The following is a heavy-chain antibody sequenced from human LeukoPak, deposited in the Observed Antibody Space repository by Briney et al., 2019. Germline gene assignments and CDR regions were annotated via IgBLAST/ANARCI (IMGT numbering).Heavy chain of an antibody. CDR2: ISGSGGST. CDR3: ARKVPGMSWFDP. J-gene: IGHJ5*02. Sequence: GGSLRLSCAASGFTFSSYAMSWVRQAPGKGLEWVSAISGSGGSTYYADSVKGRFTISRDNSKNTLYLQMNSLRAEDTAVYFCARKVPGMSWFDPWGQGTLVTVSS. D-gene: IGHD6-19*01. CDR1: GFTFSSYA. V-gene: IGHV3-23*01.